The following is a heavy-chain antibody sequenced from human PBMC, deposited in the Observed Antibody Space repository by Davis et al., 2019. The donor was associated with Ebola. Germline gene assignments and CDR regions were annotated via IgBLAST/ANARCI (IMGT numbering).Heavy chain of an antibody. Sequence: PGGSLRLSCTVSGYSISSGYYWGWIRQPPGKGLEWIGSIYHSGSTYYNPSLKSRVTISVDTSKNQFSLKLSSVTAADTAVYYCASTFHDYGDYYYYMDVWGKGTTVTVSS. CDR3: ASTFHDYGDYYYYMDV. CDR1: GYSISSGYY. V-gene: IGHV4-38-2*02. D-gene: IGHD4-17*01. CDR2: IYHSGST. J-gene: IGHJ6*03.